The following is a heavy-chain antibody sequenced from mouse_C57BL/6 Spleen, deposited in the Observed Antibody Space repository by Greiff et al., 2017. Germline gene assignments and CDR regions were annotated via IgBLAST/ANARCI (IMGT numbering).Heavy chain of an antibody. D-gene: IGHD1-1*01. J-gene: IGHJ2*01. V-gene: IGHV1-55*01. CDR3: AREDYYGSSPYYVDY. CDR1: GYTFTSYW. Sequence: QVQLQQPGAELVKPGASVKMSCKASGYTFTSYWITWVKQRPGQGLEWIGDIYPGSGSTNYNEKFKSKATLTVDTSSSTAYMQLSSLTSEDSAVYYCAREDYYGSSPYYVDYWGQGTTLTVSS. CDR2: IYPGSGST.